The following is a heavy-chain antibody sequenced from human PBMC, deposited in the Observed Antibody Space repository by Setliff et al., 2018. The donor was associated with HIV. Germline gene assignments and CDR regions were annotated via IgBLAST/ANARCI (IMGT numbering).Heavy chain of an antibody. V-gene: IGHV4-38-2*02. Sequence: SETLSLTCAVSGYSITSGYYWGWIRPPPGKGLEWIGGIYYSGRTNYNPSLKSRVTLSLDTSKNQFSLKLTSVTAADTAVYYCAREDSSYHYFDYWGQGTLVTVSS. CDR2: IYYSGRT. CDR1: GYSITSGYY. J-gene: IGHJ4*02. CDR3: AREDSSYHYFDY. D-gene: IGHD6-6*01.